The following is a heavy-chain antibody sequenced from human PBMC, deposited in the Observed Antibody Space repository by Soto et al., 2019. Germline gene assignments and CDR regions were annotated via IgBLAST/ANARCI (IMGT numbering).Heavy chain of an antibody. CDR2: IYSGGST. CDR3: ASAQTSTSGCLDH. D-gene: IGHD6-19*01. V-gene: IGHV3-53*01. CDR1: GFTVSSNY. Sequence: GGSLRLSCAASGFTVSSNYMSWVRQAPGKGLEWVSVIYSGGSTYYADSVKGRFTISRDNSKNTLYLQMDNLRVDDTAVYYCASAQTSTSGCLDHWGQGTPVTVSS. J-gene: IGHJ4*02.